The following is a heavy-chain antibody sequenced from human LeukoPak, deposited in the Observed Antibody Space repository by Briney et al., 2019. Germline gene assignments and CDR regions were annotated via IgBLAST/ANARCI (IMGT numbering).Heavy chain of an antibody. V-gene: IGHV1-69*05. CDR1: GGTFSSYA. D-gene: IGHD3-3*01. J-gene: IGHJ5*02. CDR2: IIPIFGTA. CDR3: ARGSDDVNWFDP. Sequence: ASVKVSCKASGGTFSSYAISWVRQAPGQGLEWMGGIIPIFGTANYAQKFQGRVTITTDESTSTAYMELSSLRSEDTAVYYCARGSDDVNWFDPWGQGTLVTVSS.